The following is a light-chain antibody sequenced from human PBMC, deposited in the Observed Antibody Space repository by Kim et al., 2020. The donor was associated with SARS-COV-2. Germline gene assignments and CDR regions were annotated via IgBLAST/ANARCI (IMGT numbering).Light chain of an antibody. CDR3: LQHDTLPYT. CDR2: EAT. J-gene: IGKJ2*01. CDR1: HHIDAD. V-gene: IGKV5-2*01. Sequence: SATPGDKVTISCKASHHIDADLNWYQQRPGEAPIFSIQEATTLVPGISPRFSGSGHGTDFTLTINNIESEDAAYYFCLQHDTLPYTFGQGTKLEI.